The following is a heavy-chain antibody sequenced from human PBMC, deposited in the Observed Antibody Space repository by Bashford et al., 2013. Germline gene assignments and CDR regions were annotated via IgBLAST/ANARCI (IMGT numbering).Heavy chain of an antibody. CDR2: VRGSGDST. D-gene: IGHD4-17*01. CDR3: ASLYGAPDAFDI. CDR1: GFTFSSYA. V-gene: IGHV3-23*01. J-gene: IGHJ3*02. Sequence: GSLRLSCAASGFTFSSYAMNWVRQAPGKGLEWVSAVRGSGDSTYYADSVEGRFTISRDNSKNTLFLQMNSLRAEDTAVYYCASLYGAPDAFDIWGQGDNGHRLL.